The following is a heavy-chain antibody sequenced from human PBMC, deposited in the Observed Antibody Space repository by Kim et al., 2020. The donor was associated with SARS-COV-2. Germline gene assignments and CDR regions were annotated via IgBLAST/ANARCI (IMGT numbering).Heavy chain of an antibody. J-gene: IGHJ6*02. Sequence: GGSLRLSCAASGFTFSRYGMHWVRQAPGKGLEWVAVISYDGSNKDYADSVKGRFTISRDNSKKTLYLQMNSLRAEDTAVYYCAAPKRYYGSGSYTYGMEVWGQGTTVTVSS. V-gene: IGHV3-30*03. D-gene: IGHD3-10*01. CDR1: GFTFSRYG. CDR2: ISYDGSNK. CDR3: AAPKRYYGSGSYTYGMEV.